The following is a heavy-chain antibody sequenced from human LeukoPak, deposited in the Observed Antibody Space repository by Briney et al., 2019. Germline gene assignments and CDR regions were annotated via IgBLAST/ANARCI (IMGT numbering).Heavy chain of an antibody. D-gene: IGHD2-8*01. V-gene: IGHV3-23*01. CDR1: GFTFSSTT. CDR2: ITAIDGRT. J-gene: IGHJ6*02. Sequence: GGSLRLSCVASGFTFSSTTMGWVRQAPGRGLEWVSSITAIDGRTYYADSVRGRFTISRDNSKNTVYLQINSLRAEDTAVYYCARDRHCVNGVCHSPPGMDVWGQGTTVTVSS. CDR3: ARDRHCVNGVCHSPPGMDV.